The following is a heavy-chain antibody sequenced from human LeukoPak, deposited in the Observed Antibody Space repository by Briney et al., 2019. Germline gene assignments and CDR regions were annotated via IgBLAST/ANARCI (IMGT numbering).Heavy chain of an antibody. CDR2: IKRIIDGGTT. V-gene: IGHV3-15*01. CDR3: AAQGGSGDLRY. Sequence: GGSLRLSCAASGLTSSNAWMSWVRQAPGKGLEWVGRIKRIIDGGTTDYAAPVKGRFTVSRDDSINTLYLQMSSLKTEDTAVYYCAAQGGSGDLRYWGQGTLVTVSS. CDR1: GLTSSNAW. J-gene: IGHJ4*02. D-gene: IGHD4-17*01.